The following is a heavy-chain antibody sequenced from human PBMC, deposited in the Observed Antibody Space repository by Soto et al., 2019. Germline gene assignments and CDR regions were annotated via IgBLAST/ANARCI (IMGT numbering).Heavy chain of an antibody. J-gene: IGHJ2*01. CDR3: ARDLYYYDSSGDWYFDL. D-gene: IGHD3-22*01. CDR1: GYTFTSYG. CDR2: ISAYNGNT. V-gene: IGHV1-18*01. Sequence: ASVKVSCKASGYTFTSYGISWVRQAPGQGFEWMGWISAYNGNTNYAQKLQGRVTMTTDTSTSTAYMELRSLRSDDTAVYYCARDLYYYDSSGDWYFDLWGRGTLVTVSS.